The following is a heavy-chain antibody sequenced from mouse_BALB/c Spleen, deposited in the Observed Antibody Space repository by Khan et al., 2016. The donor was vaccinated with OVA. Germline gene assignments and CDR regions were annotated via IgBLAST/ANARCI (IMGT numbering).Heavy chain of an antibody. J-gene: IGHJ4*01. V-gene: IGHV2-9*02. D-gene: IGHD2-3*01. Sequence: VQLQESGPGLVAPSQSLSITCTVSGFSFTTYGVHWVRQPPGKGLEWLGVIWAGGDTNSNSALMSSLSISKDHSKSQVFLKMNSLQTDDTAMYYCSRFYDGYYYTVDYWGQGTSVTVSS. CDR3: SRFYDGYYYTVDY. CDR2: IWAGGDT. CDR1: GFSFTTYG.